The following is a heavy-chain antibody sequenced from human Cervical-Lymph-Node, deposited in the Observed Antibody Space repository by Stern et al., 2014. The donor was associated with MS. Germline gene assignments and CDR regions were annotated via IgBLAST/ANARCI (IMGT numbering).Heavy chain of an antibody. CDR3: STFVVY. J-gene: IGHJ4*02. CDR1: GSTFTDYY. Sequence: QVQLVESGGGLVKPGGSLRLSCTAYGSTFTDYYINWIRQAPGKGLEWISYISKSGTNIFYADSVKGRFTISRDNVKNSVYLEMNSLRAEDTAVYYCSTFVVYWGQGTLVTVSS. CDR2: ISKSGTNI. V-gene: IGHV3-11*01.